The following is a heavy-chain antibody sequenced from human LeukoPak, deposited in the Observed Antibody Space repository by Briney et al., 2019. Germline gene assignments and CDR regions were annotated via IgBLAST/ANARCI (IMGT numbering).Heavy chain of an antibody. Sequence: GGSLRLSCAASGFTFNNYGMHWVRQAPGKGLEWVAFIRDDGSSKYSVESVKGRFTISRDNSKNTLYLQMNSLRTEDTAVYYCAKDGGYTYGFGTFDIWGQGTMVTVSS. CDR1: GFTFNNYG. CDR3: AKDGGYTYGFGTFDI. D-gene: IGHD5-18*01. CDR2: IRDDGSSK. J-gene: IGHJ3*02. V-gene: IGHV3-30*02.